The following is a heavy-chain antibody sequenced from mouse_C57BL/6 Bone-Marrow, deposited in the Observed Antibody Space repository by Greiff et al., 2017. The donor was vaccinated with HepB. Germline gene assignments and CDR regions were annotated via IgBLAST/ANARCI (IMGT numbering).Heavy chain of an antibody. J-gene: IGHJ2*01. CDR1: GYTFTSYW. D-gene: IGHD1-1*01. Sequence: QVQLQQPGAELVKPGASVKLSCKASGYTFTSYWMHWVKQRPGRGLEWIGRIDPNSGGTKYNEKFKSKATLTEDKPSSTAYMQLSSLTSEDSAVYYCARGGITVVAGSYFDYWGQGTTLTVSS. CDR2: IDPNSGGT. V-gene: IGHV1-72*01. CDR3: ARGGITVVAGSYFDY.